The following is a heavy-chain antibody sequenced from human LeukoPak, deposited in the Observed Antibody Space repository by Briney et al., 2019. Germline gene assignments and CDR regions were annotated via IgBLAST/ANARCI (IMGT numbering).Heavy chain of an antibody. D-gene: IGHD2-2*02. CDR1: GGSISSGDYY. J-gene: IGHJ5*02. Sequence: SQTLSLTCTVSGGSISSGDYYWSWIRQPPGKGLEWIGYIYYSGSTYYNPSHKSRVTISVDTSKNQFSLKLSSVTAADTAVYYCARRPDCSSTSCYSFWFDPWGQGTLVTVSS. CDR3: ARRPDCSSTSCYSFWFDP. CDR2: IYYSGST. V-gene: IGHV4-30-4*08.